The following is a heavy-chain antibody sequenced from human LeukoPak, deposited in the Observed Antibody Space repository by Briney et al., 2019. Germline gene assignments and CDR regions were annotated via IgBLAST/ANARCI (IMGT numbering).Heavy chain of an antibody. Sequence: SETLSLTCTVSGGSTSSDHWSWIRQPPGEGLEWIGHIYYSGSMKYNPTLKSRVTISVDTSNNQFSLKLTTVTAADTAVYYCTKGGGSSWSWTDYWGQGTLVTVSS. CDR1: GGSTSSDH. CDR3: TKGGGSSWSWTDY. CDR2: IYYSGSM. V-gene: IGHV4-59*01. D-gene: IGHD6-13*01. J-gene: IGHJ4*02.